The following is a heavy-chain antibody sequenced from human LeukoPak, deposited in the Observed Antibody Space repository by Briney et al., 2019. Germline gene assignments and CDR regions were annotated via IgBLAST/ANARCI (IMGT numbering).Heavy chain of an antibody. CDR1: GFTFSSYE. J-gene: IGHJ2*01. CDR2: IYYSGST. V-gene: IGHV4-59*05. CDR3: ARVSSSWYQDWYFDL. Sequence: LRLSCAASGFTFSSYEMNWVRQAPGKGLEWIGSIYYSGSTYYNPSLKSRVTISVDTSKNQFSLKLSSVTAADTAVYYCARVSSSWYQDWYFDLWGRGTLVTVPS. D-gene: IGHD6-13*01.